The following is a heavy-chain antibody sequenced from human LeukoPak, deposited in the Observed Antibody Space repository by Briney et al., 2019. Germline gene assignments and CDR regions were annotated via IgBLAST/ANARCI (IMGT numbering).Heavy chain of an antibody. J-gene: IGHJ4*02. CDR3: ASGYSYGFDY. CDR2: IYYSGST. CDR1: GGSISSSSYY. Sequence: PSETLSLTCTVSGGSISSSSYYWGWIRQPPGKGLEWIGSIYYSGSTYYNPSLKSRVTISVDTSKNQFSLKLSSVTAADTAVYYCASGYSYGFDYWGQGTLVTVSS. D-gene: IGHD5-18*01. V-gene: IGHV4-39*07.